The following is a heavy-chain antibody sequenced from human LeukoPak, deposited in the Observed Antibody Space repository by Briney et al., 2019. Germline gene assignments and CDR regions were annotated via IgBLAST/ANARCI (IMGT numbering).Heavy chain of an antibody. Sequence: PSQTLSLTCTVSGASISSGGHYWSWIRPHPGKGLEWIGYIYNSGSGSTYYNPSLHSRLTMSVDTSKNQFSLKLNSVTAADTAVYYCARMPTVDFPGYFQHWGQGTLVTVS. D-gene: IGHD3/OR15-3a*01. J-gene: IGHJ1*01. CDR2: IYNSGSGST. V-gene: IGHV4-31*03. CDR3: ARMPTVDFPGYFQH. CDR1: GASISSGGHY.